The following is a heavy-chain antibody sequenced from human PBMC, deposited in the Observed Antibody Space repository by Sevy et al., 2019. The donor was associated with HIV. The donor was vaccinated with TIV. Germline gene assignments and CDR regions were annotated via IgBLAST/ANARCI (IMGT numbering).Heavy chain of an antibody. D-gene: IGHD3-16*01. J-gene: IGHJ5*02. Sequence: SETLSLTCAVSGGSIRSVYWWHWVRQPPGKGLEWIGEIYHRGYTNYNPSLKSRVTISVDNFKNQFSLNLYSVTAAGTGGDFWAGGGRTPRGFGPWGQGSLVTVSS. CDR1: GGSIRSVYW. V-gene: IGHV4-4*02. CDR2: IYHRGYT. CDR3: AGGGRTPRGFGP.